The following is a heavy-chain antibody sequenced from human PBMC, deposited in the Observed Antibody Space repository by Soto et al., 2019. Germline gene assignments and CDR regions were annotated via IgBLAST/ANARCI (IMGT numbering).Heavy chain of an antibody. J-gene: IGHJ4*02. CDR1: GGSISGYY. CDR3: ARESCYGSGATVVAY. Sequence: SETLSLTCTVSGGSISGYYWSWIRQPPGKGLEWIGYIYYSGTTSYNPSLNSRVTMSVDTSKNQFSLKVNSVTAADTAVYYCARESCYGSGATVVAYWGQGTLVTVSS. CDR2: IYYSGTT. D-gene: IGHD3-10*01. V-gene: IGHV4-59*01.